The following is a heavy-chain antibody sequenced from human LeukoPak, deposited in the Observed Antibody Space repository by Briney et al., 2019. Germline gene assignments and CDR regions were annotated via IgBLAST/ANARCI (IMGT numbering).Heavy chain of an antibody. D-gene: IGHD2-15*01. CDR2: INSKGGSI. Sequence: GRSLRLSCAASGFTFDDYAMGWVRQAPGRGLEWVSGINSKGGSIGYADSVKGRFTISRDNAKNSLYLQMNSLRAEDTALYYCARVDSDCSGGSCYTGLFDYWGQGTLVTVSS. J-gene: IGHJ4*02. V-gene: IGHV3-20*04. CDR1: GFTFDDYA. CDR3: ARVDSDCSGGSCYTGLFDY.